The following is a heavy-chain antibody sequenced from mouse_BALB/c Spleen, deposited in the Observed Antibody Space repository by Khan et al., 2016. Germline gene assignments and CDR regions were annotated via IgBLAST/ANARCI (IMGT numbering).Heavy chain of an antibody. CDR2: IYPGSGNT. CDR3: ARSVYYGSYFDY. J-gene: IGHJ2*01. V-gene: IGHV1-77*01. D-gene: IGHD2-2*01. Sequence: QVQLQQPGAELARPGASVKLSCKASGYTFTDYYINWVKQRTGQGLEWIGEIYPGSGNTYYKEKFKGKATLTADKSSSTAYMQLSSLTSEDSAVYFCARSVYYGSYFDYWGQGTTLTVSS. CDR1: GYTFTDYY.